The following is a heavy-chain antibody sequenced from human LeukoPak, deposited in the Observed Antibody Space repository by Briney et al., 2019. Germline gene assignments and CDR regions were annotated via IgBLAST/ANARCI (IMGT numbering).Heavy chain of an antibody. V-gene: IGHV1-69*05. D-gene: IGHD2-2*01. J-gene: IGHJ3*02. CDR1: GGTFSNYA. CDR3: AREGVVPAVKDAFDI. Sequence: SVKVSCKASGGTFSNYAISWVRQAPGQGLEWTGGIIPIFGTANYAQKFQGRVTITTDESTSTAYMELSSLRSEDTAVYYCAREGVVPAVKDAFDIWGQGTMVTVSS. CDR2: IIPIFGTA.